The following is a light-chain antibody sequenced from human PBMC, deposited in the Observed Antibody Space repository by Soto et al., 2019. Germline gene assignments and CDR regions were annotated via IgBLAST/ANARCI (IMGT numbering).Light chain of an antibody. CDR3: QQYNSYSWT. CDR2: TAS. CDR1: QTISSW. J-gene: IGKJ1*01. Sequence: DIQMTQSPSTLSGSVGDRVTITCRASQTISSWLAWYQQKPGKAPKLLIYTASTLKSGVPSRFSGSGSGTEFTLTISSLQPDDFATYYCQQYNSYSWTFGQGTKVDIK. V-gene: IGKV1-5*03.